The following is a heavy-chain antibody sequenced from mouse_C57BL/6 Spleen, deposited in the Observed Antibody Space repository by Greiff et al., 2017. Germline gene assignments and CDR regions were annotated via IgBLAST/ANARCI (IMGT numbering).Heavy chain of an antibody. J-gene: IGHJ4*01. V-gene: IGHV3-6*01. CDR1: GYSITSGYY. CDR2: ISYDGSN. D-gene: IGHD2-2*01. Sequence: EVQLQESGPGLVKPSQSLSLTCSVTGYSITSGYYWNWIRQFPGNKLEWMGYISYDGSNNYNPSLKNRISITRDTSKNQFFLKLNSVTTEDTATYYCARAGGYDVRAMDYWGQGTSVTVSS. CDR3: ARAGGYDVRAMDY.